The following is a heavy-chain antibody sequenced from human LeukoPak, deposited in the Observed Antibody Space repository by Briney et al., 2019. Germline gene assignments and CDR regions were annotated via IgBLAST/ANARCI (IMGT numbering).Heavy chain of an antibody. J-gene: IGHJ4*02. Sequence: PSETLSLTCAVPGGSISSSKWWSWVRQTPGKGLEWIGEIYHSGSTNYNPSLKSRVTILEDKSKNQFSLKMSSVTAADTAVYYCARLSLKVLEWSPTKGKETHYFDYWGQGTLVTVSS. V-gene: IGHV4-4*02. CDR2: IYHSGST. D-gene: IGHD3-3*01. CDR1: GGSISSSKW. CDR3: ARLSLKVLEWSPTKGKETHYFDY.